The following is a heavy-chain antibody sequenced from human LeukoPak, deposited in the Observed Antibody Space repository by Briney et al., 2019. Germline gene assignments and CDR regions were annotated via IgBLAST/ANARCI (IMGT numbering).Heavy chain of an antibody. CDR3: AKVQGAIFGVVIYFYYGMDV. J-gene: IGHJ6*02. D-gene: IGHD3-3*01. V-gene: IGHV3-21*01. Sequence: GGSLRLSCAASGFSIRSYSMNWVRQAPGKGLEWVSSISISGSDIYYADSVKGRFTISRDNAKNSLYLQMNSLRAEDTAVYYCAKVQGAIFGVVIYFYYGMDVWGRGTTVTVSS. CDR2: ISISGSDI. CDR1: GFSIRSYS.